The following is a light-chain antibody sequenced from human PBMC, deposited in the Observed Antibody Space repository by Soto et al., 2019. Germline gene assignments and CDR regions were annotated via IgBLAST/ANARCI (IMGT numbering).Light chain of an antibody. V-gene: IGLV2-14*03. J-gene: IGLJ1*01. CDR2: DVS. CDR3: SSYTTSNTRQIV. CDR1: SSDVGGYNY. Sequence: QSVLTQPASLSVSPGQSITISCTGTSSDVGGYNYVSWYQHHPGKAPKLMIFDVSNRPSGVSNRFSGSKSGNTASLPISGLQPEDEADYYCSSYTTSNTRQIVFGTGTKVTVL.